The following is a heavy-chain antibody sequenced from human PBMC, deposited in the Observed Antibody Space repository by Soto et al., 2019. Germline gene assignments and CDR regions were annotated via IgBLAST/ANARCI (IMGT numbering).Heavy chain of an antibody. CDR2: IYSEGTP. J-gene: IGHJ6*02. CDR3: ARSTYYDILTGSYYYYAMDV. V-gene: IGHV3-53*01. D-gene: IGHD3-9*01. Sequence: GGSLRLSCAASGFPGGSNYMSWVRQSPGKGLEWVSVIYSEGTPYYADSVKGRFTISRENSNNTLYLHMNNLRAEDTAVYYCARSTYYDILTGSYYYYAMDVWGQGTTVTVSS. CDR1: GFPGGSNY.